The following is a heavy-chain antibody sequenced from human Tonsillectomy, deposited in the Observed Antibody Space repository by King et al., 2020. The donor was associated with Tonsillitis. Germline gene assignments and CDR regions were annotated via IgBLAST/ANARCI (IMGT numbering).Heavy chain of an antibody. D-gene: IGHD3-10*01. CDR2: IYYSGST. CDR1: GGSISSGDYY. Sequence: QLQESGPGLVKPSQTLSLTCTVSGGSISSGDYYWTWIRQPPGKGLEWIGYIYYSGSTYYNPPLKSRVTISMDTSKNQFSLKLSSVTAADTAVYYCASLSITMIRGVTDYWGQGTLVTVSS. J-gene: IGHJ4*02. V-gene: IGHV4-30-4*01. CDR3: ASLSITMIRGVTDY.